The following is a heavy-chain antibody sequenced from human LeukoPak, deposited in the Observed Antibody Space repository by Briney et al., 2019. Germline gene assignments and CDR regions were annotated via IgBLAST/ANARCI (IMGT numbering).Heavy chain of an antibody. Sequence: ASVKVSCKVSGYTLTELSMHWVRQAPGKGLEWMGGFDPEDGETIYAQKFQGRVTMTEDTSTDTAYMELSSLRSEDTAVYYCATVMVVRGVAYYYYYGMDVWGQGTTVTVSS. D-gene: IGHD3-10*01. CDR3: ATVMVVRGVAYYYYYGMDV. CDR1: GYTLTELS. V-gene: IGHV1-24*01. J-gene: IGHJ6*02. CDR2: FDPEDGET.